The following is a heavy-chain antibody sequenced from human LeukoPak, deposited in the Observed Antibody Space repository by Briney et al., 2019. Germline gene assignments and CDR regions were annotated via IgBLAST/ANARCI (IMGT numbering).Heavy chain of an antibody. V-gene: IGHV4-31*03. CDR2: IYYSGST. CDR3: ARDGHDMVRGFD. CDR1: GGSISSGGYY. Sequence: PSETLSLTCTVSGGSISSGGYYWSWIRQHPGKGLEWIGYIYYSGSTYYNPSLKSRVTISVDTSKNQFSLKLSSVTAAATAVYYCARDGHDMVRGFDWGQGTLVTVSS. J-gene: IGHJ4*02. D-gene: IGHD3-10*01.